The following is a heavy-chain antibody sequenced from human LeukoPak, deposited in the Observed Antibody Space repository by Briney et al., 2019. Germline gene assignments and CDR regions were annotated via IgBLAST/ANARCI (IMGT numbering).Heavy chain of an antibody. CDR3: AKAAYYYDSSGYSLFGAFDI. CDR2: ISGSGGST. V-gene: IGHV3-23*01. J-gene: IGHJ3*02. CDR1: GFTFNSHS. Sequence: PGGSLRLSCAASGFTFNSHSMNWVRQAPGKGLEWVSAISGSGGSTYYADSVKGRFTISRDSSKNTLYLQMNSLRAEDTAVYYCAKAAYYYDSSGYSLFGAFDIWGQGTMVTVSS. D-gene: IGHD3-22*01.